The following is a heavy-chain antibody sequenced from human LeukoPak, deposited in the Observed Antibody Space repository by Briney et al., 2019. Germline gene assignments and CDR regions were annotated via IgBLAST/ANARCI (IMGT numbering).Heavy chain of an antibody. CDR3: ARVPVADDNWFDP. J-gene: IGHJ5*02. D-gene: IGHD6-19*01. CDR2: IIPILGIA. CDR1: GGTFSSYA. Sequence: ASVKVSCKASGGTFSSYAISWVRQAPGQGLEWMGRIIPILGIANYAQKFQGRVTITADKSTSTAYMEPSGLRSEDTAVYYCARVPVADDNWFDPWGQGTLVTVSS. V-gene: IGHV1-69*04.